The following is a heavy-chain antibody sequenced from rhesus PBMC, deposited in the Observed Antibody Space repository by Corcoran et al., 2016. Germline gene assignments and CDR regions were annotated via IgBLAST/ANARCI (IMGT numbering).Heavy chain of an antibody. J-gene: IGHJ4*01. CDR1: GGSISDAYY. CDR3: ASPIAAVRYYFDY. Sequence: QVQLQESGPGLVKPSETLSLTCAVSGGSISDAYYWSWIRQPPGKVLVWIGYIYGSGGGTNYNPSVKNRVTISIATSKNQFSLKLSSVTAADTAVYYCASPIAAVRYYFDYWGQGVLVTVSS. D-gene: IGHD6-25*01. V-gene: IGHV4-106*01. CDR2: IYGSGGGT.